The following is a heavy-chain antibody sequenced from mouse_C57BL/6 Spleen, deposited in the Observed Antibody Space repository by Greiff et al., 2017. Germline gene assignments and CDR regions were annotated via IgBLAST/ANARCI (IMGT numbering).Heavy chain of an antibody. CDR1: GYTFTSYW. V-gene: IGHV1-74*01. Sequence: QVQLQQPGAELVKPGASVKVSCKASGYTFTSYWLHWVKQRPGQGLEWIGRLHPSDSDTNYNQKFKGKATLTVDKSSSTAYMQLSSLTSEDSAVYYCSIFTTVARNYFDYWGQGTTLTVSS. J-gene: IGHJ2*01. D-gene: IGHD1-1*01. CDR2: LHPSDSDT. CDR3: SIFTTVARNYFDY.